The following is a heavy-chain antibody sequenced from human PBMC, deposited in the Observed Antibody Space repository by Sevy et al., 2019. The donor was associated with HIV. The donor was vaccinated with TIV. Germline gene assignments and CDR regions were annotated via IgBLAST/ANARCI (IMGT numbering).Heavy chain of an antibody. J-gene: IGHJ4*02. CDR1: GYTFTSYG. V-gene: IGHV1-18*01. D-gene: IGHD3-10*01. CDR3: AREGITMVRGVIIAFDY. Sequence: ASVKVSCKASGYTFTSYGMSWVRQAPGQGLEWMGWISFYNGNTNYSQKLQGRVTMTTDTSTSTAYMELRSLRSDDTAVYYCAREGITMVRGVIIAFDYWGQGTLVTVSS. CDR2: ISFYNGNT.